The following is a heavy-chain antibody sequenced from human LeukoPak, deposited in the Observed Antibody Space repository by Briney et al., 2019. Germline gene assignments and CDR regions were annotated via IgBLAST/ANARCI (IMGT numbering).Heavy chain of an antibody. V-gene: IGHV1-18*04. D-gene: IGHD3-9*01. CDR3: ARAKDYDILTGYYKDFDY. CDR2: ISAYNGNA. Sequence: GASVEVSCKASGYTFTSYGISWVRQAPGQGLEWMGWISAYNGNANYAQKLQGRVTMTTDTSTSTAYMELRSLRSDDTAVYYCARAKDYDILTGYYKDFDYWGQGTLVTVSS. CDR1: GYTFTSYG. J-gene: IGHJ4*02.